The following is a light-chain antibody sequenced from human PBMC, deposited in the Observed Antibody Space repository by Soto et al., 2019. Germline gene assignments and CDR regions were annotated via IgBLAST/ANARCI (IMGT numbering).Light chain of an antibody. Sequence: DIQMTQSPSSLSASVGDRVTITCRASQGISNYLAWYQQKPGKVPKLLIYTASTLQSGVSSRFSGSGSGTDFTLHISSLQPEDVATYYCQKHNSAPLTFGQGTKVEIK. V-gene: IGKV1-27*01. CDR2: TAS. CDR1: QGISNY. J-gene: IGKJ1*01. CDR3: QKHNSAPLT.